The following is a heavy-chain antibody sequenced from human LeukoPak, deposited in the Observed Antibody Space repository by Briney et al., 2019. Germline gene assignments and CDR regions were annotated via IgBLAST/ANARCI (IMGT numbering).Heavy chain of an antibody. CDR1: GDSVSSKSAA. CDR3: ARTHIGSGWTFDY. J-gene: IGHJ4*02. D-gene: IGHD6-19*01. V-gene: IGHV6-1*01. CDR2: TYYRSKWYK. Sequence: SQTLSLTCAISGDSVSSKSAAWNWIRQSPSRGLEWLGRTYYRSKWYKDYAVSVKSRITINPDTSKNQFSLKLSSVTAADTAVYYCARTHIGSGWTFDYWGQGTLVTVSS.